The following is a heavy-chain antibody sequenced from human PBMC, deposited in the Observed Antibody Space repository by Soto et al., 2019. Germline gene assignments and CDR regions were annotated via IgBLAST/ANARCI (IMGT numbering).Heavy chain of an antibody. CDR3: ARPKGTYSSGYYYFDF. D-gene: IGHD6-19*01. CDR1: GGTFSTYA. CDR2: IIPLFGTA. J-gene: IGHJ4*02. Sequence: VQLEQSGGEVKQPGSSVRVSCKTSGGTFSTYAINWVRQAPGQGLEWMGAIIPLFGTADYSQKFQGRVKITADESTSTAYMELSSLRFDDTAVYFCARPKGTYSSGYYYFDFWGQGTLVTVSS. V-gene: IGHV1-69*01.